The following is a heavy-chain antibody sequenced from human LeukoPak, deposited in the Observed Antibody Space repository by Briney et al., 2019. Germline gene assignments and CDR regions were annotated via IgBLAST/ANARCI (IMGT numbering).Heavy chain of an antibody. J-gene: IGHJ6*03. V-gene: IGHV4-34*01. CDR2: INHSGST. CDR1: GGSFSGYY. CDR3: ARSGWYALVYYYYYMDV. Sequence: SEILSLTCAVYGGSFSGYYWSWIRQPPGKGLEWIGEINHSGSTNYNPSLKSRVTISVDTSKNQSSLKLSSVTAADTAVYYCARSGWYALVYYYYYMDVWGKGTTVTVSS. D-gene: IGHD6-19*01.